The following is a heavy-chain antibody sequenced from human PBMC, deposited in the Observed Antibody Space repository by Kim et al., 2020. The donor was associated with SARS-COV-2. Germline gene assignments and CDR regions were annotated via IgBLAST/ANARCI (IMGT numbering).Heavy chain of an antibody. CDR1: GFTFSSYG. Sequence: GGSLRLSCAASGFTFSSYGMHWVRQAPGKGLEWVAVIWYDGSNKYYADSVKGRFTISRDNSKNTLYLQMNSLRAEDTAVYYCARLPPMKLRLGELSPIYYYYYGMDVWGQGTTVTVSS. J-gene: IGHJ6*02. V-gene: IGHV3-33*01. CDR3: ARLPPMKLRLGELSPIYYYYYGMDV. D-gene: IGHD3-16*02. CDR2: IWYDGSNK.